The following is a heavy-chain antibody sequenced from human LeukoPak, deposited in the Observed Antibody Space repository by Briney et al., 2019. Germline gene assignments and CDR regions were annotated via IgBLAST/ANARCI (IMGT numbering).Heavy chain of an antibody. J-gene: IGHJ3*02. Sequence: ASVKVSCKASGYTFTSYDINWVRQATGQGLEWMGWMNPNSGNTGYAQNFQGRVTMTRNTSISTAYMELSSLRSEDTAVYYCARPAESCSSSSCSPNDAFDNWGQGTMVIVSS. CDR1: GYTFTSYD. CDR3: ARPAESCSSSSCSPNDAFDN. V-gene: IGHV1-8*02. CDR2: MNPNSGNT. D-gene: IGHD2-15*01.